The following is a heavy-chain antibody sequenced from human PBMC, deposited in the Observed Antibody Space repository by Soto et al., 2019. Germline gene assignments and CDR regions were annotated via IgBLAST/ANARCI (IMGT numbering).Heavy chain of an antibody. CDR1: GFTVSSNY. CDR3: ARVFKGYSTSRYYYYYGMDV. Sequence: GGSLRLSCAASGFTVSSNYMSWVRQAPGKGLEWVSVIYSGGSTYYADSVKGRFTISRHNSKNTLYLQMNSLRAEDTAVYYCARVFKGYSTSRYYYYYGMDVWGQGTTVTVSS. J-gene: IGHJ6*02. V-gene: IGHV3-53*04. CDR2: IYSGGST. D-gene: IGHD3-22*01.